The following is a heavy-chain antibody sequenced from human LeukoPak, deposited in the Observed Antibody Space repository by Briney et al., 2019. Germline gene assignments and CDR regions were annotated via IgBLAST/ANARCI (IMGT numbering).Heavy chain of an antibody. J-gene: IGHJ6*03. V-gene: IGHV4-61*02. CDR1: GGSISSSSYY. Sequence: SETLSLTRTVSGGSISSSSYYWSWIRQPAGKGLEWIGRIYTSGSTNYNPSLKSRVTMSVDTSKNQFSLKLRSVTAADTAVYYCARGLREFGYYYYHMDVWDIGTTVTVSS. CDR2: IYTSGST. D-gene: IGHD3-10*01. CDR3: ARGLREFGYYYYHMDV.